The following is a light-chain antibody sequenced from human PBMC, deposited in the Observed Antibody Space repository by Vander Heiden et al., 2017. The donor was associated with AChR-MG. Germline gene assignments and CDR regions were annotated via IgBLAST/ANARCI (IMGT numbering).Light chain of an antibody. Sequence: SPLTQPASVSGSTGQSITTSCAGTSSDVGGYNDVSWYQQHPGKAPKLMIYEVSNRPSGVSNRFSGSKSGNTASLTISGLQAEDEADYYCSSYTSSSTGVFGGGTKLTVL. CDR1: SSDVGGYND. CDR2: EVS. J-gene: IGLJ2*01. V-gene: IGLV2-14*01. CDR3: SSYTSSSTGV.